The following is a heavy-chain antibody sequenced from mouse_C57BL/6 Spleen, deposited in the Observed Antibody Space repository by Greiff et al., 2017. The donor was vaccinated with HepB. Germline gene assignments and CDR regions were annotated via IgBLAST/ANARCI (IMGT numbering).Heavy chain of an antibody. CDR3: ARNGMGYFDV. CDR2: INPGSGGT. J-gene: IGHJ1*03. Sequence: VKLQESGAELVRPGTSVKVSCKASGYAFTNYLIEWVKQRPGQGLEWIGVINPGSGGTNYNEKFKGKATLTADKSSSTAYMQLSSLTSEDSAVYFCARNGMGYFDVWGTGTTVTVSS. V-gene: IGHV1-54*01. D-gene: IGHD1-1*01. CDR1: GYAFTNYL.